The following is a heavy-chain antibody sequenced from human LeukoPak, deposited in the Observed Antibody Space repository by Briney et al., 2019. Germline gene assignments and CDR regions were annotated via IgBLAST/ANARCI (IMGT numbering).Heavy chain of an antibody. CDR1: SGSMNSYY. Sequence: SETLSLTCTVSSGSMNSYYWGWVRQPAGRGLEWIGRIYTTGKTDYDPSLKSRLTMSVHTSKRQFSLNLRSVSAADTAIYYCARHGYTASHYFLDYWSQGTLVTVSS. J-gene: IGHJ4*02. D-gene: IGHD3-16*01. V-gene: IGHV4-4*07. CDR3: ARHGYTASHYFLDY. CDR2: IYTTGKT.